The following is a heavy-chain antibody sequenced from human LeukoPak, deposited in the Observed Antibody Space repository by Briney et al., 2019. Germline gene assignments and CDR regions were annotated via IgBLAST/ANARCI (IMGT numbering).Heavy chain of an antibody. V-gene: IGHV3-7*05. Sequence: GGSLRLSCAASGFTFSGYWMTWVRQAPGKGLEWVANIKQDGSEKYYMDSVKGRFTISRDNAKKSLCLQMNSLRAEDTAVYYCARDNRDIAVVPAAMGDYYYGMDVWGQGTTVTVSS. CDR3: ARDNRDIAVVPAAMGDYYYGMDV. D-gene: IGHD2-2*01. CDR2: IKQDGSEK. CDR1: GFTFSGYW. J-gene: IGHJ6*02.